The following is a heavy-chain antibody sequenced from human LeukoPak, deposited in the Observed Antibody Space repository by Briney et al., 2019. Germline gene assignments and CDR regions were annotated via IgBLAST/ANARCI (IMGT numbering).Heavy chain of an antibody. D-gene: IGHD2-2*01. CDR1: GFTFNSFA. CDR2: ISGGGGST. V-gene: IGHV3-23*01. CDR3: VRGQYANNP. J-gene: IGHJ5*02. Sequence: GGSLRLSCAASGFTFNSFAMTWVRQAPGKGLEWVSTISGGGGSTYYADPVKGRFTISRDNSKNTLYLQMNSLRAEDTAVYYCVRGQYANNPWGQGTLVTVAS.